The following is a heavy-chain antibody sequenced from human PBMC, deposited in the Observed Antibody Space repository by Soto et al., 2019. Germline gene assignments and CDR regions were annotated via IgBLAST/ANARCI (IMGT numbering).Heavy chain of an antibody. CDR1: GFSLSTSGMC. CDR3: ARIAAAGTYYYYGMDV. Sequence: ESGPTLVNPTQTLTLTCTFSGFSLSTSGMCVSWIRQPPGKALEWLALIDWDDDKYYSTSLKTRLTISKDTSKNQVVLTMTNMDPVDTATYYCARIAAAGTYYYYGMDVWGQGTTVTVSS. D-gene: IGHD6-13*01. CDR2: IDWDDDK. V-gene: IGHV2-70*01. J-gene: IGHJ6*02.